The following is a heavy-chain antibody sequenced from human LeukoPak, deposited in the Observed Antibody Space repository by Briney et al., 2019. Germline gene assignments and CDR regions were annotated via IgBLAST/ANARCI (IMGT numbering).Heavy chain of an antibody. CDR1: GCTFSDYD. V-gene: IGHV3-11*01. J-gene: IGHJ6*03. Sequence: GGSLRLSCAASGCTFSDYDMSWIRQAPGKGLEWVSYISSSGTTIYYADSVKGRFTISRDNAKNSLYLQMNSLRAEDTAVYYCAKAYQLELGYYYYMDVWGKGTTVTVSS. CDR2: ISSSGTTI. CDR3: AKAYQLELGYYYYMDV. D-gene: IGHD2-2*01.